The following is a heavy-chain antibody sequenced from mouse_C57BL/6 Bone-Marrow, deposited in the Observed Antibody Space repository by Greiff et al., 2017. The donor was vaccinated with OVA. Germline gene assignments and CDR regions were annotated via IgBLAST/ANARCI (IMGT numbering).Heavy chain of an antibody. CDR2: IDPENGDT. Sequence: DVQLQESGAELVRPGASVKLSCTASGFNIKDDYMHWVKQRPEQGLEWIGWIDPENGDTEYASKFQGKATITADTSSNTAYLQLSSLTSEDTAVYYCTTYDYGAWGTGTTVTVSS. D-gene: IGHD2-4*01. J-gene: IGHJ1*03. V-gene: IGHV14-4*01. CDR3: TTYDYGA. CDR1: GFNIKDDY.